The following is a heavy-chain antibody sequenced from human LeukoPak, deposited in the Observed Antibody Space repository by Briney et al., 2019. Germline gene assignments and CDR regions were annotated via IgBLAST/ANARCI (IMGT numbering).Heavy chain of an antibody. CDR2: IYYSGSN. V-gene: IGHV4-59*01. CDR1: GVSISSYY. D-gene: IGHD1-26*01. J-gene: IGHJ6*02. CDR3: ARLRVGATSFPRDYYYGMDV. Sequence: SETLSLTCTVSGVSISSYYWSWIRQPPGKGLEWIGDIYYSGSNNYNPSLKSRVTISVDTSKNQFSLKLSSVTAADTAVYYCARLRVGATSFPRDYYYGMDVWGQGTTVTVSS.